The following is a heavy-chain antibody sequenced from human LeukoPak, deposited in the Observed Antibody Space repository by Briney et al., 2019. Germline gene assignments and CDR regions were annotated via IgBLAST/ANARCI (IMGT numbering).Heavy chain of an antibody. D-gene: IGHD1-26*01. CDR2: LYGGDRP. CDR1: GFSVNINY. J-gene: IGHJ4*02. V-gene: IGHV3-66*01. Sequence: GGSLRLSCAASGFSVNINYMSWVRQAPGKGLEWVSVLYGGDRPYYAASVKDRFTISTDNYKNTLYLQMNSLRAEDTDVYYCARGPGGSYSGAYLDYWGQGTLVTASS. CDR3: ARGPGGSYSGAYLDY.